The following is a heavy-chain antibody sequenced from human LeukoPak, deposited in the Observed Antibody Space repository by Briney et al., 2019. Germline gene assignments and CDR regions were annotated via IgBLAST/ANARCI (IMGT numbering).Heavy chain of an antibody. CDR2: ISNSGGRT. V-gene: IGHV3-23*01. Sequence: GGSLRLSCATSGFIFSNYAMSWVRQAPGKGLEWVSGISNSGGRTDYADSVKGRFTISRDNSKSTLYLQMNSLRAEDTAVYYCTRDIHSRYFDYWGQGTLVTVSS. D-gene: IGHD2-2*02. CDR3: TRDIHSRYFDY. J-gene: IGHJ4*02. CDR1: GFIFSNYA.